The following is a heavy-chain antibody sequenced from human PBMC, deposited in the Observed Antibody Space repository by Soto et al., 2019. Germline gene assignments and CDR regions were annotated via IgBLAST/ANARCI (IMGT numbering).Heavy chain of an antibody. CDR2: INHSGST. CDR1: GGSFSGYY. D-gene: IGHD2-21*01. CDR3: ARGSWSGDGNWFDP. Sequence: SETLSLSCAVYGGSFSGYYWSWIRQPPGKGLEWIGEINHSGSTNYNPSLKSRVTISEDTSKNQFSLKLSSVTAADTAVYYCARGSWSGDGNWFDPWGQGTLVTVSS. V-gene: IGHV4-34*01. J-gene: IGHJ5*02.